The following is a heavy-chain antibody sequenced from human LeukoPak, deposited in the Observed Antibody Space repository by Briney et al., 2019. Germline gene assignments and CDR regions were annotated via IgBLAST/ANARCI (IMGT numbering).Heavy chain of an antibody. CDR2: ISYDGSNK. CDR1: GFTFSSYA. J-gene: IGHJ4*02. D-gene: IGHD1-26*01. V-gene: IGHV3-30*04. CDR3: AKENSGTYLYYFDY. Sequence: GGSLRLSCAASGFTFSSYAMHWVRQAPGKGLEWVAVISYDGSNKYYADSVKGRFTISTDNSKNMLYLQMNSLRPEDTAVYYCAKENSGTYLYYFDYWGQGTLVTVSS.